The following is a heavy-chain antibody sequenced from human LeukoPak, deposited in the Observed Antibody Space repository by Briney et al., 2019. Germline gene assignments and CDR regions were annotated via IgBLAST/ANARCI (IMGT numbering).Heavy chain of an antibody. V-gene: IGHV3-30-3*01. Sequence: GGSLRLSCAASGFTFSSYAMHWVRQAPGKGLEWVAVISYDGSNKYYADSVKGRFTISRDNSKNTLYLQMNSLRAEDTAVYYCARAHVGGRLSTLDYWGQGTLVTVSS. D-gene: IGHD1-26*01. J-gene: IGHJ4*02. CDR3: ARAHVGGRLSTLDY. CDR2: ISYDGSNK. CDR1: GFTFSSYA.